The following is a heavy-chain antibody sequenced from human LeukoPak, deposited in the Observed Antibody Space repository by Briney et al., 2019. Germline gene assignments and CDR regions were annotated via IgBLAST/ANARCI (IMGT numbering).Heavy chain of an antibody. CDR1: GYTFTSYA. CDR3: AKFGIVGATPQAFDI. J-gene: IGHJ3*02. D-gene: IGHD1-26*01. Sequence: GASVKVSCKASGYTFTSYAMNWVRQAPGQGLEWMGWINTNTGNPTYAQGFTGRFVFSLDTSVSTAYLQISSLKAEDTAVYYCAKFGIVGATPQAFDIWGQGTMVTVSS. CDR2: INTNTGNP. V-gene: IGHV7-4-1*02.